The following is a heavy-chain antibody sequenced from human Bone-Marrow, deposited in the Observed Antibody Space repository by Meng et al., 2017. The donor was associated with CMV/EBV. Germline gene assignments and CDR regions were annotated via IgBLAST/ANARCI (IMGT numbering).Heavy chain of an antibody. CDR1: GFTFSSYS. CDR3: EKAGEYEYSSSPRGYYYYGMDV. Sequence: GGSLRLSCAASGFTFSSYSMNWVRQAPGKGLEWVSAISGSGGSTYYADSVKGRFTISRDNSKNTLYLQMNSLRAEDTAVYYCEKAGEYEYSSSPRGYYYYGMDVWGERTTVTASS. D-gene: IGHD6-6*01. CDR2: ISGSGGST. J-gene: IGHJ6*02. V-gene: IGHV3-23*01.